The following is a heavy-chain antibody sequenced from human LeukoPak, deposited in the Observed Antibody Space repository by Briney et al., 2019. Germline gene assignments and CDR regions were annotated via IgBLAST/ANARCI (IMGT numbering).Heavy chain of an antibody. Sequence: GASVKVSCKASGYTFTGYYMHWVRQAPGQGLEWMGWINPNSGGTNYAQKLQGRVTMTTDTSTSTAYMELRSLRSDDTAVYYCARGKTFGGVIAALSYWGQGTLVTVSS. CDR2: INPNSGGT. V-gene: IGHV1-2*02. CDR1: GYTFTGYY. J-gene: IGHJ4*02. CDR3: ARGKTFGGVIAALSY. D-gene: IGHD3-16*02.